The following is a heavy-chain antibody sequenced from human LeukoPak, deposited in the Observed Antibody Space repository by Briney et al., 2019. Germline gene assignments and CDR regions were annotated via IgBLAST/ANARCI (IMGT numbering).Heavy chain of an antibody. D-gene: IGHD4-11*01. CDR2: INHSGST. CDR1: GGSFSGYY. V-gene: IGHV4-34*01. Sequence: SETLSLTCAVYGGSFSGYYWSWIRQPPGKGLEWIGEINHSGSTNYNPSLKSRVTISVDTSKNQFSLKLSSVTAADTAVYYCARVGDYMKFDYWGQGTLVTVSS. J-gene: IGHJ4*02. CDR3: ARVGDYMKFDY.